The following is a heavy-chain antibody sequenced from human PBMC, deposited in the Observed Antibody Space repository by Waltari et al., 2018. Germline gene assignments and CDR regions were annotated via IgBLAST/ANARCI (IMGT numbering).Heavy chain of an antibody. Sequence: EVQLLESGGGLVQPGGSLRLSCAASGFTFSSYALSWVRQAQGKWLEWVSASRVSGGSTYYAGSVKVRFTISRDNSKNTLYLQMNSLRAEDTAVYYCAKVGSSWYFGYFQHWGQGTLVTVSS. CDR2: SRVSGGST. D-gene: IGHD6-13*01. J-gene: IGHJ1*01. CDR3: AKVGSSWYFGYFQH. CDR1: GFTFSSYA. V-gene: IGHV3-23*01.